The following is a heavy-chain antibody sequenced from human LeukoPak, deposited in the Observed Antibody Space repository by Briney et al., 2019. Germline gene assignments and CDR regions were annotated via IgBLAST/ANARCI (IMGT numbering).Heavy chain of an antibody. CDR1: GGSISSYY. CDR2: IYYSGST. J-gene: IGHJ4*02. D-gene: IGHD1-26*01. CDR3: ARGVGATSYFDY. Sequence: SETLSLTCTVSGGSISSYYWSWIRQPPGKGLEWIGYIYYSGSTNYNPSLKSRVTMSVDTSKNQLSLKLSSVTAADTAVYYCARGVGATSYFDYWGQGTLVTVSS. V-gene: IGHV4-59*12.